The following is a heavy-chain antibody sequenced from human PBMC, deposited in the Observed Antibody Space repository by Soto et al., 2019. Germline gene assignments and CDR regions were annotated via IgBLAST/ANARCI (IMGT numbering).Heavy chain of an antibody. CDR3: ARAPRYGSADY. D-gene: IGHD3-10*01. CDR2: IYHSGST. V-gene: IGHV4-30-2*01. J-gene: IGHJ4*02. CDR1: GGSISSGGYS. Sequence: SETQSLTCAVSGGSISSGGYSWSWIRQPPGKGLEWIGYIYHSGSTYYNPSLKSRVTISVDRSKNQFSLKLSSVTAADTAVYYCARAPRYGSADYWGQGTLVTVSS.